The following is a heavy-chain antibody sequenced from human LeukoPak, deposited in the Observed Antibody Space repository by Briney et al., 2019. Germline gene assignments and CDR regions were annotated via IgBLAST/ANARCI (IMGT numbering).Heavy chain of an antibody. V-gene: IGHV3-53*01. J-gene: IGHJ3*02. CDR2: IYTGGNS. CDR3: ARGGRGSAAVVAPRSFDT. Sequence: GGSLRLSCATSGFTFSSAWMSWVRQAPGKGLEWVSVIYTGGNSYYAGSVQGRFIISRDISKNTLYLQMNSLRAEDSALYYCARGGRGSAAVVAPRSFDTWGQGTMVTVSS. D-gene: IGHD3-22*01. CDR1: GFTFSSAW.